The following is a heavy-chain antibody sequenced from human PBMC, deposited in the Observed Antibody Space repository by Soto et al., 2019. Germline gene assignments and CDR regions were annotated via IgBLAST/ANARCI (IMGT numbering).Heavy chain of an antibody. CDR1: GFTFSNAW. Sequence: GGSLRLSCAASGFTFSNAWMNWVRQAPGKGLEWVGRIKSKTDGGTTDYAAPVKGRFTISRDDSKNTLHLQMNSLKTEDTAVYYCTTDRPAYYYYGMDVWGQGTTVTVSS. J-gene: IGHJ6*02. CDR2: IKSKTDGGTT. D-gene: IGHD6-25*01. CDR3: TTDRPAYYYYGMDV. V-gene: IGHV3-15*07.